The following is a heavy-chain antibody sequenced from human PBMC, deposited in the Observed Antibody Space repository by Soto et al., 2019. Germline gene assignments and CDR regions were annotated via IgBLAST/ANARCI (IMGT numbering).Heavy chain of an antibody. V-gene: IGHV3-23*01. CDR2: ISGSGGST. CDR3: AKASGWFGEFDY. D-gene: IGHD3-10*01. CDR1: GFIFSSYA. J-gene: IGHJ4*02. Sequence: EVQLLESGGGLVQPGGSLRLSCAASGFIFSSYAMSWVRQAPGKGLEWVSAISGSGGSTYYADSVKGRFTISRDNSKNTLYLQMNSLRAEDTAVYYCAKASGWFGEFDYWGQGTLVTVSP.